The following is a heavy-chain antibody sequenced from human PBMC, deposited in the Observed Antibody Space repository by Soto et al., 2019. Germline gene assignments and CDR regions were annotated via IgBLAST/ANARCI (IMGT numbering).Heavy chain of an antibody. CDR1: GVTVNSFA. V-gene: IGHV1-69*01. CDR3: ARGYGGYFDD. Sequence: QVQLVQSGPEVKKPGTSVKVSCKASGVTVNSFAVTWVRQAPGQGFQWLGWITPLFYTTNHAQNFKGRATITADESTTTSYLDLRGLASEDTAVYYCARGYGGYFDDWGQGTLVIVSS. J-gene: IGHJ4*02. D-gene: IGHD4-17*01. CDR2: ITPLFYTT.